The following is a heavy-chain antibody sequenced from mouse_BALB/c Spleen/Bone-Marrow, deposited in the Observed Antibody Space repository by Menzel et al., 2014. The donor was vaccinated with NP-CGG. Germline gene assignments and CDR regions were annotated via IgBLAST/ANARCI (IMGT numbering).Heavy chain of an antibody. J-gene: IGHJ3*01. V-gene: IGHV1-55*01. CDR2: IYPGSGST. D-gene: IGHD3-1*01. CDR3: ARFSQLGLLAY. Sequence: QVQLQQSGAELVKPGTSVELSCKASGYNFXSYWINWVKLRPGQGLEWIGDIYPGSGSTNYDEKFKSKATLTVDTSSSTAYMQLSSLASEDSALYYCARFSQLGLLAYWGQGTLVTVSA. CDR1: GYNFXSYW.